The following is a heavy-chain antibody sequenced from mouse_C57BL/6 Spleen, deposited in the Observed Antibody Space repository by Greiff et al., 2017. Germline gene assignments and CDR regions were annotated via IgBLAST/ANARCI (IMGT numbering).Heavy chain of an antibody. CDR2: ISGGGGNT. CDR3: ARQRTVGYFDV. V-gene: IGHV5-9*01. CDR1: GFTFSSYT. Sequence: EVQLVESGGGLVKPGGSLKLSCAASGFTFSSYTMPWVRQTPEKRLEWVANISGGGGNTYYPDSVKGRFTISRDNAKNTLYLQLSSLRSEDTAWYYWARQRTVGYFDVWGTGTTVTVSS. J-gene: IGHJ1*03. D-gene: IGHD1-1*01.